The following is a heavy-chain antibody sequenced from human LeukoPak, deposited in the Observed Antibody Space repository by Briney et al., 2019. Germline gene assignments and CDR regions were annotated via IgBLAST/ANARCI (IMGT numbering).Heavy chain of an antibody. CDR2: IYYSGST. CDR1: GGSISSSSYY. D-gene: IGHD2-2*01. Sequence: SETLSLTCTVSGGSISSSSYYWGWIRQPPGKGLEWIGSIYYSGSTYYNPSLKSRVTISVDTSKNQFSLKLSSVTAADTAVYYCARTTEDCSSTSCYQYWFDPWGQGTLVTVSS. CDR3: ARTTEDCSSTSCYQYWFDP. J-gene: IGHJ5*02. V-gene: IGHV4-39*01.